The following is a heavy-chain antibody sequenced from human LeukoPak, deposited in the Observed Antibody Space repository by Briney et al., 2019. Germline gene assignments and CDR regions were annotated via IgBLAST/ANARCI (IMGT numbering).Heavy chain of an antibody. CDR1: GYTFTSYG. CDR3: AREVTYYGSGSYLRWFDP. J-gene: IGHJ5*02. D-gene: IGHD3-10*01. CDR2: ISPYNDNT. V-gene: IGHV1-18*01. Sequence: ASVKVSCKASGYTFTSYGITWVRQAPGQGLEWMGWISPYNDNTNYAQKLQGRVTMTTDTSTSTAYMELSRLRSDDTAVYYCAREVTYYGSGSYLRWFDPWGQGTLVTVSS.